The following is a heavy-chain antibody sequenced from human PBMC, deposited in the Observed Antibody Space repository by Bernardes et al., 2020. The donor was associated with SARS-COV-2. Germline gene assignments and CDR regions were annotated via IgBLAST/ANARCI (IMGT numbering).Heavy chain of an antibody. V-gene: IGHV1-2*02. D-gene: IGHD6-19*01. CDR1: GCPFTGYY. CDR3: AREGAVAGLYYYYGMDV. J-gene: IGHJ6*02. Sequence: ASVKVSCQPSGCPFTGYYMHWVRPAPGQGLAWMGWLNPTRRDTHYPPLLPDRVPMTRDTSISTAYMELSRLRSDDTAVYYCAREGAVAGLYYYYGMDVWGQGTTVTVSS. CDR2: LNPTRRDT.